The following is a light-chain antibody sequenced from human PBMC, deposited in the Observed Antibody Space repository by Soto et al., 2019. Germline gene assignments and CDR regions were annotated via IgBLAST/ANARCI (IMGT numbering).Light chain of an antibody. J-gene: IGKJ2*01. Sequence: DIQMTQSPSPLSASIGDRVTITCRASQSISSYLNWFQHKPGEAPKLLIQAASSLQSGVPSRFSGSGSGTDFTLTINSLQPEDFAVYYCQQSYSVPVTFGQGTKL. CDR2: AAS. V-gene: IGKV1-39*01. CDR3: QQSYSVPVT. CDR1: QSISSY.